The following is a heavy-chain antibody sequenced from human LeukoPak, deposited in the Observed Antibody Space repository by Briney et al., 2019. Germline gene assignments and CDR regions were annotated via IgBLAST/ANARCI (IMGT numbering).Heavy chain of an antibody. D-gene: IGHD6-19*01. J-gene: IGHJ1*01. CDR1: GYIFTNYY. Sequence: ASVKVSCKASGYIFTNYYMHWVRQAPGQGLEWVGIINPDGGSTSYAQKFQGRVAMTRDTSTSTLYMELSSLRSEDTAVYYCTRAMGGWSAAEYFQHWGQGTLVTVSS. V-gene: IGHV1-46*03. CDR3: TRAMGGWSAAEYFQH. CDR2: INPDGGST.